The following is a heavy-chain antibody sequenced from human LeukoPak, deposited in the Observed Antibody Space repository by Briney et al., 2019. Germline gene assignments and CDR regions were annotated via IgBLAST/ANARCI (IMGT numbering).Heavy chain of an antibody. D-gene: IGHD3-3*01. CDR2: LNWNGAST. J-gene: IGHJ6*03. CDR3: ARGQRAHVEWSSYMDV. CDR1: GFTFDDYG. V-gene: IGHV3-20*04. Sequence: PGGSLRLSCAASGFTFDDYGLSWVRQVPGKGLEWVSGLNWNGASTGYADSVKGRFTISRDNAKNSLYLQMNNLRAEDTAVYYCARGQRAHVEWSSYMDVWGKGTTVTVSS.